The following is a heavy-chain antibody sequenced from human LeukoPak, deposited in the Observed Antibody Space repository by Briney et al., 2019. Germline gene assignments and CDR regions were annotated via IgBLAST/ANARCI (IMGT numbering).Heavy chain of an antibody. CDR2: ISGRSDNI. D-gene: IGHD2-8*01. J-gene: IGHJ4*02. Sequence: GGSLRLSCAASGFAFSGYSMNWVRQAPGKGLEWVLSISGRSDNIYYADSVQGRFTISRDNAKNSLYLQMNSLRAEDTAVYYCARDGGYCRNGVCYLDYWGQGALVTVSS. CDR1: GFAFSGYS. CDR3: ARDGGYCRNGVCYLDY. V-gene: IGHV3-21*01.